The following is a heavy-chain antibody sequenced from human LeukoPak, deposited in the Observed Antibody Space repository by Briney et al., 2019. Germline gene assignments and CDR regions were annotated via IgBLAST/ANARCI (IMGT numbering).Heavy chain of an antibody. D-gene: IGHD3-22*01. J-gene: IGHJ4*02. V-gene: IGHV4-4*07. CDR1: DGSMTNYY. CDR3: ARASYSYDINGWVPFDY. CDR2: IYTSGST. Sequence: SETLSLSCSVSDGSMTNYYWSWIRQPAGKGLEWIGRIYTSGSTNYNPSLKSRVTISGDTSKNQFSLRLSSVTAADTAVYYCARASYSYDINGWVPFDYWGQGTLVTVSS.